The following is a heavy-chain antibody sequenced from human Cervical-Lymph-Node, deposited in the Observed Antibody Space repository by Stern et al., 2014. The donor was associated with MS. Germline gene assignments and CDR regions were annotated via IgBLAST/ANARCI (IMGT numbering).Heavy chain of an antibody. Sequence: QLVQSGTEMQKPGASVKVSCKASGYTFTAFFIHRVRHVPGQGLEWMGRLDPNRDDPNYAQKYQDSVILTRDTSIRTAYMELSRWTSADTTVYYGAREATLIVVGIDYWGQGTQVTVSS. D-gene: IGHD3-22*01. V-gene: IGHV1-2*06. CDR1: GYTFTAFF. J-gene: IGHJ4*02. CDR3: AREATLIVVGIDY. CDR2: LDPNRDDP.